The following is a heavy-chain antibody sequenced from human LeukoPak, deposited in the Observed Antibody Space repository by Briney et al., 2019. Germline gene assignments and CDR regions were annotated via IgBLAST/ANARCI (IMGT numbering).Heavy chain of an antibody. CDR1: GGPISSYY. Sequence: SETLSLTCTVSGGPISSYYWSWIRQPPGKGLEWRGNHYYSGRTNYNPSLKSRVNISVDTSKRQFSLKLSSVTAADTAVYYCARDRGITMVRGAIRWFDPWGQGTLVTVSS. D-gene: IGHD3-10*01. CDR3: ARDRGITMVRGAIRWFDP. CDR2: HYYSGRT. V-gene: IGHV4-59*01. J-gene: IGHJ5*02.